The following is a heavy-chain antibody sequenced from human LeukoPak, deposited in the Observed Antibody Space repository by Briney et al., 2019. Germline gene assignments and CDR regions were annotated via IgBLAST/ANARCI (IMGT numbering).Heavy chain of an antibody. D-gene: IGHD3-10*01. V-gene: IGHV3-64*01. CDR1: GFTFSNYT. J-gene: IGHJ6*02. CDR3: ARDWYYYGSGTYYNYYYFGMDV. Sequence: SGGSLRLSCAASGFTFSNYTMHWVRQAPGKGLEYVSAISSNGGTTYYASSVKGRFTISRDNSKNTLYLQMGSLRAEDMAVYYCARDWYYYGSGTYYNYYYFGMDVWGQGTTVTVSS. CDR2: ISSNGGTT.